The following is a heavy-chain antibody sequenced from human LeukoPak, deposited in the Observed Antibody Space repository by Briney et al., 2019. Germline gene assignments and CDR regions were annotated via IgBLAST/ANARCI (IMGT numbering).Heavy chain of an antibody. J-gene: IGHJ4*02. V-gene: IGHV4-39*07. Sequence: SETLSLTCTVSGVSIGDTFYYWGWIRQPPGKGLEWIGSIYHTGRTNYSPSLKSRVTLSVDTSKNQFSLKLTSATPADTALYHCARDPGFYYDSRETHYDYWGQGTLVTVSS. CDR1: GVSIGDTFYY. CDR2: IYHTGRT. D-gene: IGHD3-22*01. CDR3: ARDPGFYYDSRETHYDY.